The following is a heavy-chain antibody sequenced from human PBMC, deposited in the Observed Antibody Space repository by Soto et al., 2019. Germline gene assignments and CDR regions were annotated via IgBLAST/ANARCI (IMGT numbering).Heavy chain of an antibody. Sequence: EVQLAESGGKLIQPGGSLGFSCEASGFTFSAYGMHWVRQSPGKGLEWVSGIGRAGDTYYADSVRGRFTTSRDNAKNSVYLQMNSLRAGDTAVYYCARLSTIWTYVDYWGQGSLVTVSS. CDR2: IGRAGDT. V-gene: IGHV3-13*01. D-gene: IGHD1-1*01. CDR3: ARLSTIWTYVDY. J-gene: IGHJ4*02. CDR1: GFTFSAYG.